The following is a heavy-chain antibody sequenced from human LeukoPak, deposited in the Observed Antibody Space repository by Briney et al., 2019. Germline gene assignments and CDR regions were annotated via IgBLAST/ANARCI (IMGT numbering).Heavy chain of an antibody. CDR2: INHSGST. D-gene: IGHD3-10*01. V-gene: IGHV4-34*01. Sequence: PSETLSLTCAVYGGSFSGYYRSWIRQPPGKGLEWIGEINHSGSTNYNPSLKSRVTISVDTSKNQFSLKLSSVTAADTAVYYCARHRLMVRGGFDYWGQGTLVTVSS. CDR3: ARHRLMVRGGFDY. CDR1: GGSFSGYY. J-gene: IGHJ4*02.